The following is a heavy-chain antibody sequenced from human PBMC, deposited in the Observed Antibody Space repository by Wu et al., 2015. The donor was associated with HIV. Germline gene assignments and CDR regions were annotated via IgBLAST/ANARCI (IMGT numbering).Heavy chain of an antibody. V-gene: IGHV1-69*13. CDR1: GGTFSGFA. Sequence: QVQLVQSGAEVKKPGSSVKVSCKASGGTFSGFAVNWVRQAPGQGLEWMGGIIPVFATKKYAQRFQGRVTITSDESTVYMELTSLTSEDTAVYFCASGILVHGSERWFDPWGQGTLVTVSS. CDR3: ASGILVHGSERWFDP. J-gene: IGHJ5*02. D-gene: IGHD6-13*01. CDR2: IIPVFATK.